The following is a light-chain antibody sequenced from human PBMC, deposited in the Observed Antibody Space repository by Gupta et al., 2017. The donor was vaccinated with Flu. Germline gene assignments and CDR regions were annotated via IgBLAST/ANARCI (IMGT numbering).Light chain of an antibody. V-gene: IGKV1-5*03. Sequence: GDRVIITCRASQSIVDSLAWYQQEPGKAPKLLIYKASILESGVSPRFSGSGSGTEFALTISSLQPNDFATYYCQQYDSYPVTFGPGTKVDTK. CDR2: KAS. J-gene: IGKJ3*01. CDR1: QSIVDS. CDR3: QQYDSYPVT.